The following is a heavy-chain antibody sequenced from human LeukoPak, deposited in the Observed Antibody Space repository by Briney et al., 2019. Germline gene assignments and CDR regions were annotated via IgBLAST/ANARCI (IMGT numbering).Heavy chain of an antibody. Sequence: SETLSLTCTVSGGSISSGSYYWSWIRPPAGKGLEWVGRIYTSGSTNHNPSLKSRVTISVDTSKNPFSLKLSSVTAADTAVYYCARDRVGYWYFGLWGRGTLVTVSS. CDR1: GGSISSGSYY. D-gene: IGHD1-26*01. CDR3: ARDRVGYWYFGL. V-gene: IGHV4-61*02. J-gene: IGHJ2*01. CDR2: IYTSGST.